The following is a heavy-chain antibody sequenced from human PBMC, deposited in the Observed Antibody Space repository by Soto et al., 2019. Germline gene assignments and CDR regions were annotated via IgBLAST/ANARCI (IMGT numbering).Heavy chain of an antibody. CDR3: AGGSGNYSPFDY. CDR2: LNSDGTTT. D-gene: IGHD3-10*01. CDR1: GFTFSTYW. J-gene: IGHJ4*02. V-gene: IGHV3-74*01. Sequence: GGSLRLSCAASGFTFSTYWMHWVRQAPGKGLVWASRLNSDGTTTTYADSVKGRFTISRDYAKNTLYLQMSSLRAEDTAVYYCAGGSGNYSPFDYWGQGTLVTVSS.